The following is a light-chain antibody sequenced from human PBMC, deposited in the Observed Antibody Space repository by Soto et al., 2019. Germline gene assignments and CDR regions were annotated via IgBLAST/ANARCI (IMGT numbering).Light chain of an antibody. Sequence: SALTQPPSASGSPGQSVTISCTGTSSDVGGYNYVSWYQQHPGKAPKLMIYGVSKRPSGVPDRFSGSKSGNTASLTVSGLQAEDEADYYCSSYAGSNIRYVFGTGTKVTVL. J-gene: IGLJ1*01. CDR2: GVS. CDR3: SSYAGSNIRYV. V-gene: IGLV2-8*01. CDR1: SSDVGGYNY.